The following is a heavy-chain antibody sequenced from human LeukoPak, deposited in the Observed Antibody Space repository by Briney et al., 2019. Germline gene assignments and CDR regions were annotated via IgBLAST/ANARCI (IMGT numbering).Heavy chain of an antibody. J-gene: IGHJ5*02. D-gene: IGHD3-9*01. CDR1: GYTFTGYY. V-gene: IGHV1-2*02. Sequence: GASVKVSCKASGYTFTGYYMHWVRQAPGQGLEWMGWINPDSGATNYAQKFQGRVTMTRDTSIGTAYMELSRLRSDDTAVFYCARELRYPNWFDPWGQGTLVTVSS. CDR2: INPDSGAT. CDR3: ARELRYPNWFDP.